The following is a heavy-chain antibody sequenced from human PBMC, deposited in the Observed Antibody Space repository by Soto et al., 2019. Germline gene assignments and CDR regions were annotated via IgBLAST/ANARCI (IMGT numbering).Heavy chain of an antibody. D-gene: IGHD4-17*01. J-gene: IGHJ5*02. CDR3: ARGDGDYGRRLDP. Sequence: EVQLVESGGGLVQPGGSLRVSCAASGFIVSVNYVNWVRQAPGKGLEWVSIIYDAGSTYYADSVKGRFTISRDNSKNTVYLQMNSRRAEDTAVYYCARGDGDYGRRLDPWGQGTLVTVSS. CDR1: GFIVSVNY. V-gene: IGHV3-66*01. CDR2: IYDAGST.